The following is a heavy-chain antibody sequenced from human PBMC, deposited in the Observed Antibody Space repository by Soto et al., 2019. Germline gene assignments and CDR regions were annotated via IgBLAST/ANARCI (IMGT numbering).Heavy chain of an antibody. Sequence: SVKVSCKASGGTFSSYTISWVRQAPGQGLEWMGRIIPILGIANYAQKFQGRVTITADKSTSTAYMELSSLRSEDTAVYYCARGPAGLLYCSSSRCYYFDYWGQGTLGTVSS. D-gene: IGHD2-2*01. J-gene: IGHJ4*02. V-gene: IGHV1-69*02. CDR3: ARGPAGLLYCSSSRCYYFDY. CDR1: GGTFSSYT. CDR2: IIPILGIA.